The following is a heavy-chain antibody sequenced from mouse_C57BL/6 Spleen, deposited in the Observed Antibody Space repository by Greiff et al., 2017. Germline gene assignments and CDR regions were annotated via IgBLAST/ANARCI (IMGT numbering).Heavy chain of an antibody. Sequence: VKLVESGPGLVQPSQSLSITCTVSGFSLTSYGVHWVRQSPGKGLEWLGVIWSGGSTDYNAAFISRLSISKDNSKSQVFFKMNSLQADDTAIYYCASYYGYDDYAMDYWGQGTSVTVSS. D-gene: IGHD2-2*01. V-gene: IGHV2-2*01. CDR1: GFSLTSYG. J-gene: IGHJ4*01. CDR3: ASYYGYDDYAMDY. CDR2: IWSGGST.